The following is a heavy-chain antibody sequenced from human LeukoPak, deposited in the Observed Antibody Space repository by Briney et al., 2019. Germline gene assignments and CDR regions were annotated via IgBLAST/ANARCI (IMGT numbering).Heavy chain of an antibody. D-gene: IGHD2-8*02. V-gene: IGHV1-46*03. J-gene: IGHJ3*02. Sequence: ASVKVSCKASGYTFTGYYMHWVRQAPGQGLEWMGIINPSGGSTSYAQKLQGRVTMTRDTSTSTVYMELSSLRSEDTAVYYCARDRVAYWSPFDIWGQGTMVTVSS. CDR3: ARDRVAYWSPFDI. CDR1: GYTFTGYY. CDR2: INPSGGST.